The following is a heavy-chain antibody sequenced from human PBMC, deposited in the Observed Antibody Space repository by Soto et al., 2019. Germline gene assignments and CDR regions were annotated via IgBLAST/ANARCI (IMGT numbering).Heavy chain of an antibody. CDR2: ISYDGSNK. CDR3: EKDFKVTTGYYGMDV. D-gene: IGHD4-17*01. J-gene: IGHJ6*02. Sequence: WGTLTLSCAASGFTFSSYGLHWVRQRPGKGLEWVAVISYDGSNKCYADSVKGRFTSSGDNSKNTLYLQMNSLRAEDTAVYYCEKDFKVTTGYYGMDVWGQGTTVTVYS. V-gene: IGHV3-30*18. CDR1: GFTFSSYG.